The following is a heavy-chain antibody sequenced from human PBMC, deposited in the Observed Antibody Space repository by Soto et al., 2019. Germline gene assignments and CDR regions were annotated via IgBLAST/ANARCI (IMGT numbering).Heavy chain of an antibody. V-gene: IGHV3-23*01. CDR2: ISGSGGST. CDR1: GFTFSSYA. CDR3: AKGSGRDGYNTRHGGYYYGMDV. D-gene: IGHD5-12*01. Sequence: PGGSQRLSCAASGFTFSSYAMSWVRQAPGKGLEWVSAISGSGGSTYYADSVKGRFTISRDNSKNTLYLQMNSLRAEDTAVYYCAKGSGRDGYNTRHGGYYYGMDVWGQGTTVTVSS. J-gene: IGHJ6*02.